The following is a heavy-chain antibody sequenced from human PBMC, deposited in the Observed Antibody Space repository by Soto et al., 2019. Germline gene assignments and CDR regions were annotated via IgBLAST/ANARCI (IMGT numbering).Heavy chain of an antibody. V-gene: IGHV3-9*01. J-gene: IGHJ4*02. Sequence: GGSLRLSCVASGFTFDDYVMHWVRQAPGKGLEWVSSISWNSGTLDYADSVRGRFTISRDNAKNSLFLQMNSLRAEDTALYYCVKQTMDYWGQGTLVTVSS. CDR2: ISWNSGTL. CDR3: VKQTMDY. CDR1: GFTFDDYV. D-gene: IGHD3-10*01.